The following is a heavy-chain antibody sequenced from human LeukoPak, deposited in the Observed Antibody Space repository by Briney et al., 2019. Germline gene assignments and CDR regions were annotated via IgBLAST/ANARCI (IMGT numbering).Heavy chain of an antibody. Sequence: ASVKVSCKASGYTFTSYGISWVRQAPGQGLEWMGRIIPIFGTANYAQKFQGRVTITTDESTSTAYMELSSLRSEDTAVYYCATENSYEPNYFDYWGQGTLVTVSS. CDR3: ATENSYEPNYFDY. J-gene: IGHJ4*02. CDR2: IIPIFGTA. V-gene: IGHV1-69*05. CDR1: GYTFTSYG. D-gene: IGHD5-12*01.